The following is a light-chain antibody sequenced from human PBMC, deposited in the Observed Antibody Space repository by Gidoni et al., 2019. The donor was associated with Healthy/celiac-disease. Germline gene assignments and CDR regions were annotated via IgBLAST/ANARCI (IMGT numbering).Light chain of an antibody. CDR1: QGISKY. CDR2: AAS. Sequence: DTHITPTPSSLSASVGDRVTITCRASQGISKYLAWYQQKPGKVPKLLIYAASTLQSGVPSRFSGSGSGTDFTLTISSLQPEDVATYYCQKYNSAPLTFGGGTKVEIK. CDR3: QKYNSAPLT. V-gene: IGKV1-27*01. J-gene: IGKJ4*01.